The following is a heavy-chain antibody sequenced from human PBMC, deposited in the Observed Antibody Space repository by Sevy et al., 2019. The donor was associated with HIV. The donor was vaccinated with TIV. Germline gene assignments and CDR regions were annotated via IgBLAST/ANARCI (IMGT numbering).Heavy chain of an antibody. Sequence: GGSLRLSCAASGFTVSSNYMSWVRQAPGKGLEWVSLIYSGGTTYYADSVKGRFTIFRDISKNTLYLQMNSLRAEDTAIYYCARGTRDGYNLVYWGQGTLVTVSS. V-gene: IGHV3-53*01. CDR2: IYSGGTT. CDR1: GFTVSSNY. J-gene: IGHJ4*02. D-gene: IGHD5-12*01. CDR3: ARGTRDGYNLVY.